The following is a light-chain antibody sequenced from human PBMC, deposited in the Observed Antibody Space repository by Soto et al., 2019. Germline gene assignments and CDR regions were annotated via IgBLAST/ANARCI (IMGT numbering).Light chain of an antibody. CDR3: SSYAGRNNAVV. V-gene: IGLV2-8*01. CDR1: SSDVGGYNS. Sequence: QSVLTQPPSASGSPGQSVTISCTGTSSDVGGYNSVSWYQQHPGKAPKLMIYGVSTRPSGVPDRFSGSKSGNTASLTVSGLQAEDEAYYYCSSYAGRNNAVVFGGGTQLTVL. J-gene: IGLJ2*01. CDR2: GVS.